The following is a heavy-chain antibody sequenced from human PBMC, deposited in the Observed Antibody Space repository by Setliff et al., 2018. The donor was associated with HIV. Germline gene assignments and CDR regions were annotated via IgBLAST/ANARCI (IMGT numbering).Heavy chain of an antibody. V-gene: IGHV1-8*01. J-gene: IGHJ2*01. CDR3: ARGKAAAAVYWYFDL. CDR2: TNPNSGNT. CDR1: GYTFTSYD. D-gene: IGHD6-13*01. Sequence: GASVKVSCKASGYTFTSYDINWVRQATGQGLEWMGWTNPNSGNTGYAQKFQGRVTMTRNTSISTAYMELSSLRSEDTAVYYCARGKAAAAVYWYFDLLGRGTLVTVSS.